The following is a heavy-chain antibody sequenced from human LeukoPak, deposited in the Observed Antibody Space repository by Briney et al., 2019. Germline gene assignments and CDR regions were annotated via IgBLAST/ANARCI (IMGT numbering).Heavy chain of an antibody. CDR2: ISYDGSNE. J-gene: IGHJ6*02. V-gene: IGHV3-30*03. CDR1: GFTFSSYG. Sequence: GGSLRLSCAASGFTFSSYGMHWVRQAPGKGLEWVAVISYDGSNEYHADSVKGRFTISRDNSKNTLYLQMNSLRAEDTAVYYCARANLAHANSNYYYGMDVWGQGTTVTVSS. D-gene: IGHD4-23*01. CDR3: ARANLAHANSNYYYGMDV.